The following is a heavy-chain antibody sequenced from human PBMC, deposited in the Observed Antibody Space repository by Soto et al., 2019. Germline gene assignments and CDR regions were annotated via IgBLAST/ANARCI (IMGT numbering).Heavy chain of an antibody. CDR2: ISGSGGST. V-gene: IGHV3-23*01. D-gene: IGHD3-22*01. J-gene: IGHJ4*02. CDR3: AKDIEVITTYYFDY. CDR1: GFTFSSYA. Sequence: PGGSLRLSCAASGFTFSSYAMSWVRQAPGKGLEWVSAISGSGGSTYYADSVKGRFTISRDNSKNTLYLQMNSVRAEDTAVYYCAKDIEVITTYYFDYWGQGTLVTVSS.